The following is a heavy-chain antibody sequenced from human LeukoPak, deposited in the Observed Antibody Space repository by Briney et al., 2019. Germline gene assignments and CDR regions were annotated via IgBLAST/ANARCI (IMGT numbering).Heavy chain of an antibody. CDR1: GFTFSSYA. V-gene: IGHV3-23*01. D-gene: IGHD3-10*01. CDR2: ISGSGGST. Sequence: GGSLRLSCAASGFTFSSYAMSWVRQAPGKGLEWVSAISGSGGSTYYADSVEGRFTISRDNSKNTLYLQMNSLRAEDTAVYYCAKDPRGAYYYGSGSHNDYWGQGTLVTVSS. CDR3: AKDPRGAYYYGSGSHNDY. J-gene: IGHJ4*02.